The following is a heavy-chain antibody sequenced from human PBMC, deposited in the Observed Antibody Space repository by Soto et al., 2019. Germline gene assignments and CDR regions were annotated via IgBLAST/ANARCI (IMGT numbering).Heavy chain of an antibody. Sequence: EVQLLESGGGLVQPGGSLKLSCAVSGFSFSTYAMCWVRQAPGKGLEWVSGINDDGDRTYYPDSVKGRFTISRDNSKNTLYQQMNSLRAEDTAVYYCAREEWTNGRPYLYCGMDVWGQGTTVTVSS. CDR1: GFSFSTYA. D-gene: IGHD3-3*01. CDR3: AREEWTNGRPYLYCGMDV. CDR2: INDDGDRT. J-gene: IGHJ6*02. V-gene: IGHV3-23*01.